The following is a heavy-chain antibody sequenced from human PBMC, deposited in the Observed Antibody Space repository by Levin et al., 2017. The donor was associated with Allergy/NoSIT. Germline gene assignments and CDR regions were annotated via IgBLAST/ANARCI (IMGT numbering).Heavy chain of an antibody. J-gene: IGHJ4*02. D-gene: IGHD6-13*01. CDR1: GFTFDDYG. V-gene: IGHV3-9*01. CDR2: ISWNGGDI. Sequence: GGSLRLSCEASGFTFDDYGMHWVRQAPGKALEWVSGISWNGGDIGYADSVKGRFTISRDNAKSSLYLQMNTLTPEDTALFYCARGLAAAGPDSTFDYWGQGTLVTVSS. CDR3: ARGLAAAGPDSTFDY.